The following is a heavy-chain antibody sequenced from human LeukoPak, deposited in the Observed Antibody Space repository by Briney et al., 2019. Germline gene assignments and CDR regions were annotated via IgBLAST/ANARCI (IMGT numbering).Heavy chain of an antibody. D-gene: IGHD3-22*01. CDR2: INPSGGST. V-gene: IGHV1-46*01. Sequence: ASVKVSCKASGYTFTSYYMHWVRQAPGQGLEWMGIINPSGGSTSYAQKFQGRVTMTRDTSTSTVYMELSSLRSEDTAVYYCARDPVPIYESSGYYGLEVDYWGQGTLVTVSS. CDR1: GYTFTSYY. J-gene: IGHJ4*02. CDR3: ARDPVPIYESSGYYGLEVDY.